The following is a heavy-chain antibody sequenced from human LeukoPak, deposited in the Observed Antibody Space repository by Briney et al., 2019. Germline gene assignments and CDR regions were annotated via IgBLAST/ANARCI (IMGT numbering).Heavy chain of an antibody. CDR2: IIPILGIA. CDR1: GYTFTSYG. J-gene: IGHJ3*02. Sequence: GASVKVSCKASGYTFTSYGISWVRQAPGQGLEWMGRIIPILGIANYAQKFQGRVTITADKSTSTAYMELSSLRSEDTAVYYCARGEHGDIVVVVAGAFDIWGQGTMVTVSS. V-gene: IGHV1-69*04. CDR3: ARGEHGDIVVVVAGAFDI. D-gene: IGHD2-15*01.